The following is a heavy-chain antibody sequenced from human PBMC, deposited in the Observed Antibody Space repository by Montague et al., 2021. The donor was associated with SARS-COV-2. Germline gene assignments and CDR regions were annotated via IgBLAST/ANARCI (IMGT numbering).Heavy chain of an antibody. CDR2: INHRGTS. CDR1: GGSFSDYF. J-gene: IGHJ4*02. CDR3: ARGRQHFNMIVVVMTGGEYYFDY. D-gene: IGHD3-22*01. V-gene: IGHV4-34*01. Sequence: SETLSLTCAVYGGSFSDYFWTWIRQPPGKGLEWIGEINHRGTSNYNPSLKSRVSISVDTSKNQFSLYLGSVTAADTAVYYCARGRQHFNMIVVVMTGGEYYFDYGGQGPLVPASS.